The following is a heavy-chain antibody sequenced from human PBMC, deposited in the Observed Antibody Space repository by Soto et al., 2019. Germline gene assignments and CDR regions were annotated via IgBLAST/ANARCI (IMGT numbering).Heavy chain of an antibody. CDR2: INSDGST. CDR3: VRETGGY. Sequence: VQVVESGGGLVQPGVSLRLSWAASGFTFNNYPLYWLRQAAGTGLVWVSRINSDGSTFYADSVKCRFTISRDNAKDTLQLQVNRLRVEVMAVYFCVRETGGYRGQGTLVTVSS. V-gene: IGHV3-74*01. CDR1: GFTFNNYP. D-gene: IGHD1-1*01. J-gene: IGHJ4*02.